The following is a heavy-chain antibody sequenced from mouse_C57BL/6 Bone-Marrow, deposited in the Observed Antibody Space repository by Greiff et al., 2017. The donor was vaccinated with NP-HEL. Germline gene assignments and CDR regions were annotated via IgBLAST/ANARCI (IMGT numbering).Heavy chain of an antibody. CDR2: IDPSDSYT. D-gene: IGHD1-3*01. J-gene: IGHJ2*01. Sequence: QVQLQQPGAELVMPGASVKLSCKASGYTFTSYWMHWVKQRPGQGLEWIGAIDPSDSYTNYNQKFKGKSTLTVDKSSSTAYMQLSSLTSEDSAVYYCARLSGRGGYWGQGTTLTVSS. CDR3: ARLSGRGGY. CDR1: GYTFTSYW. V-gene: IGHV1-69*01.